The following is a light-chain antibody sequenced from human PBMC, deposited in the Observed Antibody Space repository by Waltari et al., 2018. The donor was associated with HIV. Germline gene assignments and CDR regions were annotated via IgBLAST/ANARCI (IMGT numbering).Light chain of an antibody. V-gene: IGKV1-39*01. J-gene: IGKJ3*01. Sequence: IQMTQSPSFLAASVGDRVTITCRASQSIKLYLNWYQQKPGKAPRLLIFTASSLQSGVPSRFIGSASVTNFTLTISSLQPEDFATYYCQQAYSGPFVFGPGTKVEVK. CDR3: QQAYSGPFV. CDR2: TAS. CDR1: QSIKLY.